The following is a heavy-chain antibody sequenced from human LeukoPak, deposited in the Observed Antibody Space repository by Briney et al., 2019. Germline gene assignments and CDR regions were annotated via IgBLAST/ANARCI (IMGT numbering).Heavy chain of an antibody. D-gene: IGHD2-15*01. CDR2: ISYDGSNK. J-gene: IGHJ6*02. CDR3: ARDRGSSSLYYYGMDV. Sequence: PGRSLRLSCAASGFTFSSYAMHWVRQAPGKGLERVAVISYDGSNKYYADSVKGRFTISRDNSKNTLYLQMNSLRAEDTAVYYCARDRGSSSLYYYGMDVWGQGTTVTVSS. V-gene: IGHV3-30*04. CDR1: GFTFSSYA.